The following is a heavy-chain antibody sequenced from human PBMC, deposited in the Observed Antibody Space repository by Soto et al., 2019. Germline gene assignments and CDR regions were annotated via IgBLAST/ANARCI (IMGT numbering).Heavy chain of an antibody. CDR3: ARDPEYSSSPEGGDY. CDR2: IIPIFGTA. V-gene: IGHV1-69*13. CDR1: GGTFSSYA. J-gene: IGHJ4*02. D-gene: IGHD6-6*01. Sequence: SVKVSCKASGGTFSSYAISWVRQAPGQGLEWMGGIIPIFGTANYAQKFQGRVTITADESTSTAYMGLSSLRSEDTAVYYCARDPEYSSSPEGGDYWGQGTLVTVSS.